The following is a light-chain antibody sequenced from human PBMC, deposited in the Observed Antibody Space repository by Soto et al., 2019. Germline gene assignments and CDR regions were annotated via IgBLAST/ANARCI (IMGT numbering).Light chain of an antibody. CDR2: GNN. V-gene: IGLV1-40*01. CDR3: QSYDTSLSGVV. CDR1: SSNIGTIYD. J-gene: IGLJ2*01. Sequence: QSVLTQPPSVSGAPGQRVTISCTGSSSNIGTIYDVHWYQQLPGTAPKLLIYGNNNRPSGVPDRFSGSKSGASASLAITGLQPEDGADYYCQSYDTSLSGVVFGGGTKLTVL.